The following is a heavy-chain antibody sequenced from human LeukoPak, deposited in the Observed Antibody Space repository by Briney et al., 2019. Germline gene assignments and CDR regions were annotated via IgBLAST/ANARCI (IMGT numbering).Heavy chain of an antibody. V-gene: IGHV3-30*03. CDR1: GLTFSSYG. J-gene: IGHJ4*02. CDR3: ARKRGSNHFDQ. D-gene: IGHD4-23*01. Sequence: GRSLRLSCAASGLTFSSYGMHWVRQAPGKGLEWVAVISYDGTIRNYADSVKGRFTISRDNSKNTLYLQMNSLTAEDTALYYCARKRGSNHFDQWGQGTLVTVSS. CDR2: ISYDGTIR.